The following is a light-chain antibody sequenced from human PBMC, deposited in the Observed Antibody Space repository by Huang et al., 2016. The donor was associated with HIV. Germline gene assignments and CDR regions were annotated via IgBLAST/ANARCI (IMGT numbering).Light chain of an antibody. V-gene: IGKV3-15*01. CDR3: QQYNDWPPWYT. CDR1: RSVGNN. Sequence: IVMTQSPATLSVSPGERVTLSCRASRSVGNNLAWYQQKVGQPPRLLIYGASTRATGIAARFSGIGSGTDFTLTISSLQSEDFAVYYCQQYNDWPPWYTFGQGTKLEIK. J-gene: IGKJ2*01. CDR2: GAS.